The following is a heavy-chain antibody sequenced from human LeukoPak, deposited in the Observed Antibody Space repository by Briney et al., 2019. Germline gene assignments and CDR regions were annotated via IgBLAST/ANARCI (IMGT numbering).Heavy chain of an antibody. D-gene: IGHD3-10*01. CDR2: INHSGST. J-gene: IGHJ6*02. V-gene: IGHV4-34*01. Sequence: SETLSLTCAVYGGSFSGYYWSWIRQPPGKGLEWIGEINHSGSTNYNPSLKSRVTISVDTSKNQFSLKLSSVTAADTAVYYSAREKRGELLWFGELLSYYYGMDVWGQGATVTVSS. CDR1: GGSFSGYY. CDR3: AREKRGELLWFGELLSYYYGMDV.